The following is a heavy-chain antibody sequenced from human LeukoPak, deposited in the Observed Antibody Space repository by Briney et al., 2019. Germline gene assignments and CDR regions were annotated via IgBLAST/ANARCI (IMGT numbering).Heavy chain of an antibody. CDR3: AREVTIWPGVVKNYMDV. Sequence: PSETLSLTCTVSGGSISSGDYYWSWIRQPAGKGLEWIGRIYTSGSTNYNPSLKSRVTMSVDTSKNQFSLKLSSVTAADTAVYYCAREVTIWPGVVKNYMDVWGKGTTVTVSS. J-gene: IGHJ6*03. V-gene: IGHV4-61*02. D-gene: IGHD3-3*01. CDR1: GGSISSGDYY. CDR2: IYTSGST.